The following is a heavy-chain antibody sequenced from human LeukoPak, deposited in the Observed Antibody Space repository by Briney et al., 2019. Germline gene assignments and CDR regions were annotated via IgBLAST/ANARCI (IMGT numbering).Heavy chain of an antibody. V-gene: IGHV1-69*01. Sequence: ASVKVSCKASGGTFSSYAISWVRQAPGQGLEWMGGIIPIFGTANYAQKFQGRVTITADGSTSTAYMELSSLRSEDTAVYYCATCLRYFDWLQVAYFDYWGQGTLVTVSS. CDR2: IIPIFGTA. D-gene: IGHD3-9*01. CDR1: GGTFSSYA. CDR3: ATCLRYFDWLQVAYFDY. J-gene: IGHJ4*02.